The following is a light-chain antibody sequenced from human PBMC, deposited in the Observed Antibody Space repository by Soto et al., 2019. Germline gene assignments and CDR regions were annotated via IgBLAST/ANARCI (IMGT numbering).Light chain of an antibody. CDR1: QNVGGN. CDR2: GAS. V-gene: IGKV3-15*01. CDR3: QQYNSYRA. Sequence: EIVMTQSPATLPLSPGEGATLSCRASQNVGGNLAWYQQKPGQAPRLLIYGASTRATDVPARFSGSGSGTEFTLTISSLQPDDFATYYCQQYNSYRAFGQGTKGDIK. J-gene: IGKJ1*01.